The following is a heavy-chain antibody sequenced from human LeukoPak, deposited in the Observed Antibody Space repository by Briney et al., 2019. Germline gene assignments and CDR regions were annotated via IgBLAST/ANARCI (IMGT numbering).Heavy chain of an antibody. Sequence: ASETLSLTCTVSGGSISSSSYYWGWIRQPPGKGLEWIGSIYYSGSTYYKPSLKSRVTISVDTSKKQIPLKLTSVTAADTAVYYCARLTPVLEVDYWGQGTLVTVSS. CDR2: IYYSGST. D-gene: IGHD1-14*01. V-gene: IGHV4-39*01. CDR3: ARLTPVLEVDY. CDR1: GGSISSSSYY. J-gene: IGHJ4*02.